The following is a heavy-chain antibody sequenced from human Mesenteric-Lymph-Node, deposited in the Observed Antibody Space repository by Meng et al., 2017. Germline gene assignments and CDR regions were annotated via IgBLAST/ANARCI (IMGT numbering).Heavy chain of an antibody. J-gene: IGHJ4*02. CDR1: GFTFSSYS. V-gene: IGHV3-48*04. CDR2: ISSSGSTI. Sequence: GESLKISCAASGFTFSSYSMNWVRQAPGKGLEWVSYISSSGSTIYYADSVKGRFTISRDNAKNSLYLQMNSLRAEDTAVYYCAREPYDSSEIDYFDYWGQGTLVTVSS. D-gene: IGHD3-22*01. CDR3: AREPYDSSEIDYFDY.